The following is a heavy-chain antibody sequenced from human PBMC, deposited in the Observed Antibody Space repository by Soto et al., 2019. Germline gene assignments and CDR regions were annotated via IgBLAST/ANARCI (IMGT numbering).Heavy chain of an antibody. D-gene: IGHD2-2*01. CDR2: ISSSSSYI. V-gene: IGHV3-21*01. Sequence: EVQLVESGGGLVKPGGSLRLSCAASGFTFSSYSMNWVRQAPGKGLEWVSSISSSSSYIYYADSVKGRFTISRDNAKNSRYLQMNSLRAEDTAVYYCARDRTDYYYYYGMDVWGQGTTVTVSS. CDR3: ARDRTDYYYYYGMDV. J-gene: IGHJ6*02. CDR1: GFTFSSYS.